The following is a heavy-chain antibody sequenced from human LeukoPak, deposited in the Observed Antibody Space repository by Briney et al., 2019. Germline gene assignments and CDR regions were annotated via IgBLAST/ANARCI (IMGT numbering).Heavy chain of an antibody. CDR1: GFTFSSYG. Sequence: SGGSLRLSCAASGFTFSSYGMHWVRQGPGKGLVWVSRINSDGSTTNYADSVKGRFTISRDNAKNTLYLQMNSLRAEDTAVYYFVRVDGGYWGKGTLVTVSS. CDR2: INSDGSTT. CDR3: VRVDGGY. J-gene: IGHJ4*02. D-gene: IGHD3-16*01. V-gene: IGHV3-74*01.